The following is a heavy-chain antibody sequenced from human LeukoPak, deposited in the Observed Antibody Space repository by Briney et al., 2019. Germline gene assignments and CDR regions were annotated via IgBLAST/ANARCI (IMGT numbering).Heavy chain of an antibody. CDR3: ARVGSSGWYFGGFEY. Sequence: SETLSLTCTVSGGPISSYYWSWIRQPPGKGLEWIGYIYYSGSTNYNPSLKSRVTISVDTSKYQFSLKLSSVTAADTAVYYCARVGSSGWYFGGFEYWGQGTLVTVSS. CDR2: IYYSGST. D-gene: IGHD6-19*01. J-gene: IGHJ4*02. CDR1: GGPISSYY. V-gene: IGHV4-59*01.